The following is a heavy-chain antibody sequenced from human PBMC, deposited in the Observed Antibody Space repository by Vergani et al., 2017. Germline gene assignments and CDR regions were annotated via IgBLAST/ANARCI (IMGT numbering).Heavy chain of an antibody. V-gene: IGHV3-30*02. J-gene: IGHJ3*02. Sequence: QVQLVESGGGVVQPGGSLRLSCAASGFTFSSYGMHWVRQAPGKGLEWVAFIRYDGSNKYYAHSVKGRFTISRDNSKNTLYLQMNSLRAEDTAVYYCAKAKVIGAVVGSWDAFDIWGQGTMVTVSS. CDR3: AKAKVIGAVVGSWDAFDI. CDR1: GFTFSSYG. CDR2: IRYDGSNK. D-gene: IGHD2-15*01.